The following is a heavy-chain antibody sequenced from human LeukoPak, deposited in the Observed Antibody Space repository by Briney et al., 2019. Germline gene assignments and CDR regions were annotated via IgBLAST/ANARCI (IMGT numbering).Heavy chain of an antibody. CDR1: GFTFSIYA. CDR3: VKASRRPLAVAGTGYFFDS. Sequence: PGGSLRLSCSASGFTFSIYAMHWVRQAPGKGLEYVSAISGEGGSTYYADSLKDRFTISRDNSKNTLYLQMSSLRPEDTAVYYCVKASRRPLAVAGTGYFFDSWGQGTLVTVSS. D-gene: IGHD6-19*01. J-gene: IGHJ5*01. CDR2: ISGEGGST. V-gene: IGHV3-64D*09.